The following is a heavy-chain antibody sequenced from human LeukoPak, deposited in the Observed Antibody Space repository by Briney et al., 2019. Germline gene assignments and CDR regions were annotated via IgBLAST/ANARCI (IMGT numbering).Heavy chain of an antibody. Sequence: EGSLRLSCAASGFTFSSYWMGWVRQAPGKGLEWVANIKQDGSEKYYVDSVKGRFTISRDNAKNSLYLQMDSLRVEVTAVYYCARVATVAFNYWGQGTLVTVSS. CDR3: ARVATVAFNY. D-gene: IGHD6-19*01. CDR1: GFTFSSYW. V-gene: IGHV3-7*01. CDR2: IKQDGSEK. J-gene: IGHJ4*02.